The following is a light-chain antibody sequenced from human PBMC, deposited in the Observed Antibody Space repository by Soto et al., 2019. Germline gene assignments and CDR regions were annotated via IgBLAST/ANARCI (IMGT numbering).Light chain of an antibody. J-gene: IGLJ2*01. CDR3: QSYDSSLTNAV. Sequence: QSALTQPRSVSGSPGQSVTISCTGTGSDVGAYKYVSWYQQHPGKAPKVIIYDVSERPSGVPDRFSGSKSGDTASLTISGLQVEDEADYYCQSYDSSLTNAVFGGGTKVTVL. CDR2: DVS. V-gene: IGLV2-11*01. CDR1: GSDVGAYKY.